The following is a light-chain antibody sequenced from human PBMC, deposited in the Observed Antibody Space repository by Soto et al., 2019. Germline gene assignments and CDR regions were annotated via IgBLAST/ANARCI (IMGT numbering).Light chain of an antibody. CDR1: QNIGSY. Sequence: DIQMTQSPSSLSASVGDRVAITCRASQNIGSYVNWYQQKPGMAPKLLISDASTLQGGAPSRFSGTGSGTEFTLTIRSLQPGDFATYYCQHYNSYSEAFGQGTKVELK. CDR2: DAS. J-gene: IGKJ1*01. CDR3: QHYNSYSEA. V-gene: IGKV1-39*01.